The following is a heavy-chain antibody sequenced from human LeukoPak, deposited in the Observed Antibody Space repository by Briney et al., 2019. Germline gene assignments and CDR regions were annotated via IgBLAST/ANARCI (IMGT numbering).Heavy chain of an antibody. V-gene: IGHV3-21*01. CDR3: ARRGGYDILTGYKNWFDP. J-gene: IGHJ5*02. D-gene: IGHD3-9*01. CDR1: GFTFSSYS. Sequence: KPGGSLRLSCAASGFTFSSYSMNWVRQAPGKGLEWVSSISSSSSYIYYADSVRGRFTISRDNAKNSLYLQMNSLRAEDTAVYYCARRGGYDILTGYKNWFDPWGQGNLVTVSS. CDR2: ISSSSSYI.